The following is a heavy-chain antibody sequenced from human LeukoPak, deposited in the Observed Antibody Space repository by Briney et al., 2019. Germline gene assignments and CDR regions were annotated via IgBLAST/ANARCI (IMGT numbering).Heavy chain of an antibody. J-gene: IGHJ4*02. Sequence: ASVKVSCKASGSTFTGYYMHWVRQAPGQGLEWLGYISAYNGNTNYAQKVQGRITMTTDTSTSTAYMEMRSLRSDDTAVYYCARDCSGSSCYWIHWGQGTLVTVSS. CDR2: ISAYNGNT. D-gene: IGHD2-15*01. V-gene: IGHV1-18*04. CDR1: GSTFTGYY. CDR3: ARDCSGSSCYWIH.